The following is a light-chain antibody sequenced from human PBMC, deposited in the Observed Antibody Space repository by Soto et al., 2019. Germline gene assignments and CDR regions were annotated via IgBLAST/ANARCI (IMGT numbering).Light chain of an antibody. CDR1: SSDVGGYNY. Sequence: QSVLTQPPSASGSPGQSVTISCTGTSSDVGGYNYVSWYQQHPGKAPKLMIYEVSKRPSGVPDRFSGSKSGNTASLTVSGLQAEDEADYYCSSYAGSNNSWVFGRGIKLTVL. V-gene: IGLV2-8*01. CDR3: SSYAGSNNSWV. J-gene: IGLJ3*02. CDR2: EVS.